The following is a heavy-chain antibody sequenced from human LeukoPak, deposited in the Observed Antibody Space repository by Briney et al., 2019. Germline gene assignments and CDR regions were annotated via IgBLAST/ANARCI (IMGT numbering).Heavy chain of an antibody. D-gene: IGHD2-2*01. J-gene: IGHJ3*02. CDR1: GYSISSGYY. CDR3: AKNCSSTSCYWNDAFDI. CDR2: MYHSGNT. V-gene: IGHV4-38-2*01. Sequence: PSETLSLTCAVSGYSISSGYYWGWIRQPRGKGREGIASMYHSGNTYYNPSLKSRVNISVDTYKTQFSLKLSSVTAADTAVYYCAKNCSSTSCYWNDAFDIWGQGTMVTVSS.